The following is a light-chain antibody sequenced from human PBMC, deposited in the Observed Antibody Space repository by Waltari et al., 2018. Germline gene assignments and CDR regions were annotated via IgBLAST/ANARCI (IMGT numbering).Light chain of an antibody. V-gene: IGLV2-8*01. CDR2: EVT. CDR3: SSYAGSNNVI. CDR1: RPHAGSYKS. J-gene: IGLJ2*01. Sequence: QSALTQPPSQSGSRGQSVTIPCTGTRPHAGSYKSASWYQQHPGNAPKLMIYEVTNRPSGVPDRFSGSKSGNTASLTVSGLQAEDEADYYCSSYAGSNNVIFGGGTRLTVL.